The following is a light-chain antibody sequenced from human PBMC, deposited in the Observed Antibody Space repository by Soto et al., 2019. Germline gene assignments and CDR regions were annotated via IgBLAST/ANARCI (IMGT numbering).Light chain of an antibody. CDR1: SSDVGSYNY. CDR3: SSYTTSTTQV. V-gene: IGLV2-14*01. CDR2: EVR. J-gene: IGLJ2*01. Sequence: QSVLTQPASVSGSPGQAITISCTGTSSDVGSYNYVSWYQQHPGKAHKLMIYEVRNRPSGVSDRFSGSKSGKTASLTIFGLQAEDEADYYCSSYTTSTTQVFGGGTKVTVL.